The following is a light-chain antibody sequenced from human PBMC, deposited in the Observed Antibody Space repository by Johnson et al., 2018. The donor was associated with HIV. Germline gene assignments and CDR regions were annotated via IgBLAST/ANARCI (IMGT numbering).Light chain of an antibody. CDR2: DNN. J-gene: IGLJ1*01. CDR1: SSDMGNYA. CDR3: GTWDSSLSGYV. V-gene: IGLV1-51*01. Sequence: QSVLTQPPSVSAAPGQNVTISCSGSSSDMGNYAVSWYQQLPGTAPKLLIYDNNKRPSGTPDRFSGSKSGTSATLGITGLQTGDEADYYCGTWDSSLSGYVCGTGTKVTVL.